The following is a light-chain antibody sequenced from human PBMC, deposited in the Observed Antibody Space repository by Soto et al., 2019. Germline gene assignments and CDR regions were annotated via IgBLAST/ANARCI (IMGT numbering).Light chain of an antibody. J-gene: IGLJ2*01. CDR1: SSNIGAGYD. CDR2: ANI. CDR3: QSYDSSLNVVV. V-gene: IGLV1-40*01. Sequence: QSVLTQPPSVSGAPGQRVTISCTGTSSNIGAGYDVHWYQQLPGTAPKLLINANINRPSGVPDRVSGSKSGTSASLAITGLQAEDEADYYCQSYDSSLNVVVFGGGTKLTVI.